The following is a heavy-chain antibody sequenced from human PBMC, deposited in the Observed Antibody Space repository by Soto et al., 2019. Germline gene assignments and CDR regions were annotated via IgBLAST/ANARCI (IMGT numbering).Heavy chain of an antibody. V-gene: IGHV3-23*01. Sequence: GESLKISCAASGFTFSDYAMSWVRQAPGEGLEWVSSISGIGGDTYYADSVKGRFTISRDNSKNTLYLQMDSLRAEDTAVYYCAKGLPRALWAFDIWGQGTMVTVSS. J-gene: IGHJ3*02. CDR3: AKGLPRALWAFDI. D-gene: IGHD5-18*01. CDR1: GFTFSDYA. CDR2: ISGIGGDT.